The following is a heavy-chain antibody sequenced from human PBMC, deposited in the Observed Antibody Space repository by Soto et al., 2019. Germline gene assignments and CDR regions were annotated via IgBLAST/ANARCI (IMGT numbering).Heavy chain of an antibody. Sequence: QVQLVQSGAEVKKPGASVKVSCKASGYTFTSYGISWVRQAPGQGLEWMGWISAYNGNTNYAQKLPGRVTRTTDTPKSTAYMERRSLRSVDTAVYYWARDYIWGSYRYWDYWGQGTLVTVSS. J-gene: IGHJ4*02. CDR1: GYTFTSYG. CDR2: ISAYNGNT. V-gene: IGHV1-18*01. CDR3: ARDYIWGSYRYWDY. D-gene: IGHD3-16*02.